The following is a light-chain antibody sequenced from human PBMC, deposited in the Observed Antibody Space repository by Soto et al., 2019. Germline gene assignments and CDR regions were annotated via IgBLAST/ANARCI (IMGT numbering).Light chain of an antibody. CDR2: DVS. V-gene: IGLV2-11*01. CDR3: CSYAVSYSI. Sequence: QSVLTQPRSVSGSPGQSVTISCTGTSSDVGGYNYVSWYQQHPGKAPKLMIYDVSKRPSGVPDCFSGSKSGNTASLTISGLQAEDEADYYCCSYAVSYSIFGTGTKVTVL. J-gene: IGLJ1*01. CDR1: SSDVGGYNY.